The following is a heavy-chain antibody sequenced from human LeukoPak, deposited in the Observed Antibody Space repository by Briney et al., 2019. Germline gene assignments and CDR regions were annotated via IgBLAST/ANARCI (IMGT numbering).Heavy chain of an antibody. D-gene: IGHD3-16*02. CDR1: GGSISSGSYY. CDR3: ARSDYVWGSYRYLDY. Sequence: SETLSLTCTVSGGSISSGSYYWSWIRQPAGKGLEWIGRIYTSGSTNYNPSLKNRVTISVDTSKNQFSLKLSSVTAADTAVYYCARSDYVWGSYRYLDYWGQGTLVTVSS. V-gene: IGHV4-61*02. J-gene: IGHJ4*02. CDR2: IYTSGST.